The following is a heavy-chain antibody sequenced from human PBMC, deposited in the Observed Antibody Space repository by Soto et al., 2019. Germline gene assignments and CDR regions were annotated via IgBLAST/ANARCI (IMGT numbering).Heavy chain of an antibody. V-gene: IGHV3-23*01. CDR1: GFTFSSYA. Sequence: GGSLRLSCAASGFTFSSYAMSWVRQAPGKGLEWVSTIGGSGGTTYYADSVKGRFTISRDNSKNTLYLQMNSLRAEDTAVYYCAKRGYSSSWYAFDIWGQGTMVTVSS. J-gene: IGHJ3*02. CDR3: AKRGYSSSWYAFDI. CDR2: IGGSGGTT. D-gene: IGHD6-13*01.